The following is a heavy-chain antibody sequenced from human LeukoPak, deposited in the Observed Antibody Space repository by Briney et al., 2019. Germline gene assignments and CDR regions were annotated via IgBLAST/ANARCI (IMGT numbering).Heavy chain of an antibody. J-gene: IGHJ4*02. Sequence: SQTLSLTCVISGDSVSSNSAAWSWLRQSPSRGLEWLGRTYYRSKWSNDYVVSLKSRITINPDTSKNQFSLQLNSVTPEDTAVYYCARSYSGYIDYWGQGTLVTVSS. V-gene: IGHV6-1*01. CDR1: GDSVSSNSAA. D-gene: IGHD1-26*01. CDR3: ARSYSGYIDY. CDR2: TYYRSKWSN.